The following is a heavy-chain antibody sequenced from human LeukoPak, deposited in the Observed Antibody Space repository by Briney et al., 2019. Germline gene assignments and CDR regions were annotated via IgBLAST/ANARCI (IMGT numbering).Heavy chain of an antibody. J-gene: IGHJ4*02. Sequence: ASVKVSCKASGYTFTDYYIHWVRQDPGQGLVWMGWINPNSGGTEFAQKFQGRVTMTRDTSISTAYMELSRLRPDDTAVYYCARGGEVCSSTSCYRGHEYWGQGTLVTVSS. CDR1: GYTFTDYY. CDR3: ARGGEVCSSTSCYRGHEY. CDR2: INPNSGGT. V-gene: IGHV1-2*02. D-gene: IGHD2-2*01.